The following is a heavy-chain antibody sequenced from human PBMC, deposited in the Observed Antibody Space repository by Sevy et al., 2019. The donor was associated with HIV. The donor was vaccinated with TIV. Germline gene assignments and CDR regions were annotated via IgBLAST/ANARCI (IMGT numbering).Heavy chain of an antibody. Sequence: LSLTCAATGFTFSNYAMHWVRQAPGKGMEWVAIIWSDGAYQYHGDSVKGRFTISRDNSKNTLYLQMNSLRAEDTAVYYCAKDRLKYSSSLAGYWGQGTLVTVSS. V-gene: IGHV3-33*06. CDR1: GFTFSNYA. J-gene: IGHJ4*02. D-gene: IGHD6-6*01. CDR2: IWSDGAYQ. CDR3: AKDRLKYSSSLAGY.